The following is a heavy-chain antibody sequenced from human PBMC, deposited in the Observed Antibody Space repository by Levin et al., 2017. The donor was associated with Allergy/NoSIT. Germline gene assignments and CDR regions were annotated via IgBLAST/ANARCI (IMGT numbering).Heavy chain of an antibody. CDR2: IYHSGST. CDR1: GGSISSGGYS. CDR3: ARGRRRHDAVDI. J-gene: IGHJ3*02. V-gene: IGHV4-30-2*01. Sequence: KPSETLSLTCAVSGGSISSGGYSWSWIRQPPGTGLEWIVYIYHSGSTYYNPALKSRVTISVDRSKNQFSLKLSSVTAADTAVYYCARGRRRHDAVDIWGQGTMVTVSS.